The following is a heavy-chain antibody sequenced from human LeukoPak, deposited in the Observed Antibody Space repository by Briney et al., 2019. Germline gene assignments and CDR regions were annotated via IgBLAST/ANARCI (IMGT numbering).Heavy chain of an antibody. CDR3: AGVKNPVVSAAPLDY. CDR1: GYTFTSYY. D-gene: IGHD2-2*01. CDR2: INPSGGST. V-gene: IGHV1-46*01. J-gene: IGHJ4*02. Sequence: ASVTVSCKASGYTFTSYYMHWVRQAPGQGLEWMGIINPSGGSTSYAQKFQGRVTMTRDMSTNTVYMELSSLRSEDTAVYYCAGVKNPVVSAAPLDYWGQGTLVTVSS.